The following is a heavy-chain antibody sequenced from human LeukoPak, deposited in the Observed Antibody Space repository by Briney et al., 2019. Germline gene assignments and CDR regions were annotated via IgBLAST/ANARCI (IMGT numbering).Heavy chain of an antibody. D-gene: IGHD3-16*02. CDR3: ARVIAFRGYMDV. J-gene: IGHJ6*03. Sequence: GGSLRLSCAASGFTFSSYNMNWVGQAPGPGREGVSSISSSSSYIYYAESVKGRFTISRDNAKNSLYLQMNSLRAEDTAVYYCARVIAFRGYMDVWGKGTTVTVSS. CDR2: ISSSSSYI. V-gene: IGHV3-21*01. CDR1: GFTFSSYN.